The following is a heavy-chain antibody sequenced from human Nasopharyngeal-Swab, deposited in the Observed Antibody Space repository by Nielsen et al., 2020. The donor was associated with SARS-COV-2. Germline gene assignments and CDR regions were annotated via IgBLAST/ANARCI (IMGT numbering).Heavy chain of an antibody. D-gene: IGHD6-19*01. CDR3: TRETPYSSGWYSFDY. V-gene: IGHV3-49*04. CDR2: IRSKAYGGTT. J-gene: IGHJ4*02. Sequence: GESLKISCTASGFTFGDYAMSWVRQAPGKGLEWVGFIRSKAYGGTTEYAASVKGRFTISRDDSKSIAYLQMNSLKTEDTAVYYCTRETPYSSGWYSFDYWGQGTLVTVSS. CDR1: GFTFGDYA.